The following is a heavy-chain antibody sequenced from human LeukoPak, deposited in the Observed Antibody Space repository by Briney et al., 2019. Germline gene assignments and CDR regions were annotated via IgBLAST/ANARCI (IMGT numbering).Heavy chain of an antibody. V-gene: IGHV4-38-2*02. Sequence: PSETLSLTCTVSGYSISSGYYWGWIRPPPGKGLEWIGSIYHSGSTYYNPSLKSRVTISVDTSKNQFSLKLSSATAADTAVYYCARDGDPDAFDIWGQGTLVTVSS. CDR1: GYSISSGYY. D-gene: IGHD4-17*01. CDR2: IYHSGST. CDR3: ARDGDPDAFDI. J-gene: IGHJ4*02.